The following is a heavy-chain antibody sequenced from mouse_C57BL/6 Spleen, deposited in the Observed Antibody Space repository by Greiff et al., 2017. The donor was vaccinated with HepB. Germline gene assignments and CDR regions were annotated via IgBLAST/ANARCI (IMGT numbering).Heavy chain of an antibody. Sequence: QVQLQQSGAELVRPGASVTLSCKASGYTFTDYEMHWVKQTPVHGLEWIGAIDPETGGTAYNQKFKGKAILTADKSSSTAYMELRSLTSEDSAVYYCRSRIIYDGYPFADWGQGTLVTVSA. J-gene: IGHJ3*01. CDR3: RSRIIYDGYPFAD. D-gene: IGHD2-3*01. CDR2: IDPETGGT. CDR1: GYTFTDYE. V-gene: IGHV1-15*01.